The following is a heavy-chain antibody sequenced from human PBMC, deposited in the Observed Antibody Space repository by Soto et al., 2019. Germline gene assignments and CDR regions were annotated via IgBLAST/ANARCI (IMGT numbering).Heavy chain of an antibody. CDR2: ISSSSSTI. J-gene: IGHJ4*02. CDR1: GYTFSSYS. D-gene: IGHD5-18*01. Sequence: PGGSLRLSCAASGYTFSSYSMNWVRKTPGKGLEWVSYISSSSSTIYYADSVKGRFTISRDNAKNSLYLQMNSLRDEDTAVYYCARDPGYSYGPPDYWGQGTLVTVSS. CDR3: ARDPGYSYGPPDY. V-gene: IGHV3-48*02.